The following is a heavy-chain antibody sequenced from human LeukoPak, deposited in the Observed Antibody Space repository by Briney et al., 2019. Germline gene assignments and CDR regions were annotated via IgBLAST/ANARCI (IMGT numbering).Heavy chain of an antibody. J-gene: IGHJ4*02. CDR3: ARLDVEMATIQD. D-gene: IGHD5-24*01. V-gene: IGHV4-39*01. CDR1: GGSISSSSYY. CDR2: IYYSGST. Sequence: SETLSLTCTVSGGSISSSSYYWGGIRQAPGKGLEWIGSIYYSGSTYYNPSLKSPVTISVDTSKNQFSLKLSSVTAADTAVYYCARLDVEMATIQDWGQGTLVTVSS.